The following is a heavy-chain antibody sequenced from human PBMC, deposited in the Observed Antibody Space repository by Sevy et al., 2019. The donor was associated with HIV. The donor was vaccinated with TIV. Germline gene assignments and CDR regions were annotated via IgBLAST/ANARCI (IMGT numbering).Heavy chain of an antibody. V-gene: IGHV3-23*01. Sequence: GGSLRLSCAASGFTFSNYAMSWVRQAPGKGLEWVSTFSFGCGKINYADSVKGRFTISRDNSKNTLYRQMNSLRAEDTALYYCAREGCSKPQDYWGQGTLVTVSS. CDR1: GFTFSNYA. D-gene: IGHD2-2*01. CDR2: FSFGCGKI. J-gene: IGHJ4*02. CDR3: AREGCSKPQDY.